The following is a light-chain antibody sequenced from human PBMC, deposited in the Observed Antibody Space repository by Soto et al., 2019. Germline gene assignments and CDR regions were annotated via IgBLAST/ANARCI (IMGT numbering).Light chain of an antibody. J-gene: IGLJ2*01. CDR1: SSDIGAGYD. V-gene: IGLV1-40*01. Sequence: QSALTQPPSVSGAPGQRVTISCTGNSSDIGAGYDVHWYQQLPGTAPKLLIYGNSNRPSGVPDRFSGSKSGTSASLAITGLQAEEGADYFCPSFDSSLGGVVFGGRTKVTVL. CDR2: GNS. CDR3: PSFDSSLGGVV.